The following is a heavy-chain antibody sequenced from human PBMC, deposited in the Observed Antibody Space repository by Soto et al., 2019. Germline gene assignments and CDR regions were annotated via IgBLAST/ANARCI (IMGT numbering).Heavy chain of an antibody. CDR1: GFTVTNNY. Sequence: PGGSLRLSCAASGFTVTNNYLTWVRQAPGKGLEWVSGISGSGGRTYYADSVKGRFTISRDNSNNTLSLQMHILRVEDTAVYFCAKGGYYSLFDIWGQGTMVTVSS. V-gene: IGHV3-23*01. CDR3: AKGGYYSLFDI. D-gene: IGHD3-16*01. CDR2: ISGSGGRT. J-gene: IGHJ3*02.